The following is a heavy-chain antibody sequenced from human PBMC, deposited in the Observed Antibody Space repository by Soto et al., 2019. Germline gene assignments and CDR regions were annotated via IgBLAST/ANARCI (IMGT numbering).Heavy chain of an antibody. J-gene: IGHJ4*02. V-gene: IGHV3-23*01. D-gene: IGHD3-16*01. Sequence: EVQLLESGGGLVQPGGSLRLSCAASGFTFSSYAMSWVRQAPGKGLEWVSGITDGGGSTFYADSLQGRFTISRDNSKNTLYLQMSSLTAEDTAIYYCAKVGLFRNVYMSVVRGDYWGQGTLVTVSA. CDR1: GFTFSSYA. CDR2: ITDGGGST. CDR3: AKVGLFRNVYMSVVRGDY.